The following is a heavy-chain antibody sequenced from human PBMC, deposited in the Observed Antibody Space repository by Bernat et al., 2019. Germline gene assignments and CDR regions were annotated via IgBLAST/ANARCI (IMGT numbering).Heavy chain of an antibody. CDR3: AREGKMYASW. D-gene: IGHD2-8*01. V-gene: IGHV3-7*03. J-gene: IGHJ4*02. Sequence: EVQLVESGGGLVQPGGSLRLSCAASGFTFSSYWMSWVRQSPGKGREWVANIKEDGNEKYYVDSVKDRFTLTSNNAKSSLYLQMSSVRAEATAVDCGAREGKMYASWWGQGTLVTVSS. CDR1: GFTFSSYW. CDR2: IKEDGNEK.